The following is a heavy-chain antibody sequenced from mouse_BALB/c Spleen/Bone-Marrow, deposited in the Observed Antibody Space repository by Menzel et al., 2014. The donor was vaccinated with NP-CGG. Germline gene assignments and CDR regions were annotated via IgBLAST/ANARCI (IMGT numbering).Heavy chain of an antibody. CDR2: INPYNDGT. D-gene: IGHD1-1*01. Sequence: VQLQQSGPALVKPGASVKMSCRASGYTFTSYVMHWVKQKPGQGLEWIGYINPYNDGTKYNEKFKGKATLTSDKSSSTAYMELSSLTSEDSAVYYCARRDYYGSSFYWYFDVWGAGTTVTVSS. CDR1: GYTFTSYV. CDR3: ARRDYYGSSFYWYFDV. V-gene: IGHV1-14*01. J-gene: IGHJ1*01.